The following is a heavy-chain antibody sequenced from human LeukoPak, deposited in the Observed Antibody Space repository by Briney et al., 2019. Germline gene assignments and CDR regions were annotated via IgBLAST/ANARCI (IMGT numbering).Heavy chain of an antibody. Sequence: SETLSLTCAVYGGSFSGYYWSWIRQPPGKGLEWIGEINHSGGTNYNPSLKSRVTISVDTSKNQFSLKLSSVTAADTAVYYCAREIVATIHYYYYYYYMDVWGKGTTVTVSS. D-gene: IGHD5-12*01. J-gene: IGHJ6*03. CDR3: AREIVATIHYYYYYYYMDV. CDR1: GGSFSGYY. V-gene: IGHV4-34*01. CDR2: INHSGGT.